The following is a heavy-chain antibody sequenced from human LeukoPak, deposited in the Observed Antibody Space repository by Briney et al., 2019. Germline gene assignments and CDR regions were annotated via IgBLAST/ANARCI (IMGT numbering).Heavy chain of an antibody. Sequence: SETLSLTCSVSGGSVSSYYWSWIRQPAGKGREWIGRIYTSGRTNYNPSLKSRVTMSVDTSKNQFSLKLSSVTAADTAVYYCARVVPTSHYDYVWGSYRPTYYFDYWGQGTLVTVSS. CDR1: GGSVSSYY. D-gene: IGHD3-16*02. J-gene: IGHJ4*02. V-gene: IGHV4-4*07. CDR3: ARVVPTSHYDYVWGSYRPTYYFDY. CDR2: IYTSGRT.